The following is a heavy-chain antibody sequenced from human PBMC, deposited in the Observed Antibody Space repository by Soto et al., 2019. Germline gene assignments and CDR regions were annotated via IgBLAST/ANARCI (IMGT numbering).Heavy chain of an antibody. CDR3: ARQIYDSDTGPNFQYYFDS. Sequence: GDSLKISCKGSGYSFAGYWITWVRQKPWKGLEWMGRIDPSDSQTYYSPSFRGHVTISVTKSITTVFLQWSSLRASDTAMYYCARQIYDSDTGPNFQYYFDSWGQGTPVTVSS. V-gene: IGHV5-10-1*01. J-gene: IGHJ4*02. D-gene: IGHD3-22*01. CDR2: IDPSDSQT. CDR1: GYSFAGYW.